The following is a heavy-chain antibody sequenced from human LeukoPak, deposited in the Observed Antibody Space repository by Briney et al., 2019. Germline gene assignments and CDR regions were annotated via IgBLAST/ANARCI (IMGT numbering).Heavy chain of an antibody. CDR1: GFTFSSYS. J-gene: IGHJ4*02. D-gene: IGHD3-9*01. CDR3: ARDEGNFDWLFYFGY. CDR2: ISSSSSTI. Sequence: GGSLRLSCAASGFTFSSYSMNWVRQAPGKGLEWVSYISSSSSTIYYADSVKGRFTISRDNAKNSLYLQMNSLRAEDTAVHYCARDEGNFDWLFYFGYWGQGTLVTVSS. V-gene: IGHV3-48*01.